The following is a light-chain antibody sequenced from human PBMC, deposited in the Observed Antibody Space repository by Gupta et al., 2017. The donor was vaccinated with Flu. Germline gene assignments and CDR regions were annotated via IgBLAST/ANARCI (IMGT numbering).Light chain of an antibody. Sequence: QSALTQPASASGSSGQSITISCSRTSSDVGGYNYVSWYQQHPGKAPKLVVYEVSNRPSGVYNRFSGSKSGNTASLTISGLQAEDEADYYCSSYTSSSTPHVVFGGGTKLTVL. CDR1: SSDVGGYNY. CDR2: EVS. CDR3: SSYTSSSTPHVV. V-gene: IGLV2-14*01. J-gene: IGLJ2*01.